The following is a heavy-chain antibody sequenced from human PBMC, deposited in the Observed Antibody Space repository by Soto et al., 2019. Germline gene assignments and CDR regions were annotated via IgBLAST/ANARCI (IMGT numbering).Heavy chain of an antibody. J-gene: IGHJ6*03. D-gene: IGHD4-17*01. Sequence: GGSLRLSCAASGFTFSSYWMHWVRQAPGKGLVWVSRINSDGSSTSYADSVKGRFTISRDNAKNTLYLQMNSLRAEDTAVYYCARVVGDYGDDDDYYYYYYMDVWGKGTTVTVSS. V-gene: IGHV3-74*01. CDR2: INSDGSST. CDR1: GFTFSSYW. CDR3: ARVVGDYGDDDDYYYYYYMDV.